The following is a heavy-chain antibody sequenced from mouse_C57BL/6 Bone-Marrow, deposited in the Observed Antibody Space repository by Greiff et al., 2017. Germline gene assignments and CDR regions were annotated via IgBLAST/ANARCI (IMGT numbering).Heavy chain of an antibody. CDR2: IDPEDGET. CDR1: GFNIKDYY. CDR3: TRSLIYYGTNY. V-gene: IGHV14-2*01. Sequence: VQLQQSGAELVKPGASVKLSCTASGFNIKDYYIHWVKQRTEQGLEWIGRIDPEDGETKSAPKFQVKATITADTSSNTAYLQLSSLRSEDTAVYYCTRSLIYYGTNYWGQGTTLTVSS. D-gene: IGHD1-1*01. J-gene: IGHJ2*01.